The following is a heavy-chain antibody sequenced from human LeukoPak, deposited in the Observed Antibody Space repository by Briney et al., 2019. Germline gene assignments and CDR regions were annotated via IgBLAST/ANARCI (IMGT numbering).Heavy chain of an antibody. Sequence: SETLSLTCAVYGGSFSGYYWSWIRQPPGKGLEWIGEINHSGSTNYNPSLKSRVTISVDTSKNQFSLKLSSMTAADTAVYYCATRGVVVDYWGQGTLVTVSS. J-gene: IGHJ4*02. CDR3: ATRGVVVDY. V-gene: IGHV4-34*01. D-gene: IGHD2-2*01. CDR2: INHSGST. CDR1: GGSFSGYY.